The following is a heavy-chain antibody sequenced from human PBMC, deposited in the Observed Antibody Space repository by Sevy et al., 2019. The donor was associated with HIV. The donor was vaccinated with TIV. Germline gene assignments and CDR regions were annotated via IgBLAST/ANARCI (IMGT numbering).Heavy chain of an antibody. Sequence: GGSLRLSCAASGFTFAKYSMSWVRQAPGKGLEWVSTFSFGCGRINHADSVKGRFTISRADSKNTLFLQMNSLRAEDTATYFCAREGCTQPHDYWGQGTLVTVSS. J-gene: IGHJ4*02. D-gene: IGHD2-8*01. V-gene: IGHV3-23*01. CDR1: GFTFAKYS. CDR2: FSFGCGRI. CDR3: AREGCTQPHDY.